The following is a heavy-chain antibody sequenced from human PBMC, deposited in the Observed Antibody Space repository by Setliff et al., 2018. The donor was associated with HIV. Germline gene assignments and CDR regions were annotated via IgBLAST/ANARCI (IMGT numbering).Heavy chain of an antibody. J-gene: IGHJ1*01. CDR2: INNGDRT. CDR3: ARGPRGLRWGVYFQH. D-gene: IGHD3-10*01. V-gene: IGHV4-34*01. CDR1: GGSFSGYS. Sequence: SETGLTCAVYGGSFSGYSWSWIRQPPGKGLEWIGEINNGDRTAYNPSLKSRVTISVDTSKNQFSLKLSSVTAADTAVYYCARGPRGLRWGVYFQHWGQGTLVTVSS.